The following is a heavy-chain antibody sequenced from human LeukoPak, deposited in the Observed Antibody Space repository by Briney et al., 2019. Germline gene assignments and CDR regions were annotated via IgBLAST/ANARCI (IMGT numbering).Heavy chain of an antibody. CDR3: ARDFARLLWGYYDSSGHQNADAFDI. Sequence: GGSLRLSCAASGFTFSDYYMSWIRQAPGKGLEWVSYISSSSSYTNYADSVKGRFTISRDNAKNSLYLQMNSLRAEDTAVYYCARDFARLLWGYYDSSGHQNADAFDIWGQGTMVTVSS. D-gene: IGHD3-22*01. CDR2: ISSSSSYT. V-gene: IGHV3-11*05. J-gene: IGHJ3*02. CDR1: GFTFSDYY.